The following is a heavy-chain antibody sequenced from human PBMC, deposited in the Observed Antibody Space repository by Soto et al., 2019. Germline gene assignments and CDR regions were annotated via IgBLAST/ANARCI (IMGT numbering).Heavy chain of an antibody. CDR2: IDHSGST. J-gene: IGHJ6*02. V-gene: IGHV4-4*02. Sequence: SETMSVTCAVSCGSISSSNWWSWVRQPPGKGLEWIGEIDHSGSTNYNPSLKSRVTISVDKSKNQFSLKLSSVTAADTAVYYCASVNSGSAKQPPSCMNVWDPGTTVAVSS. CDR3: ASVNSGSAKQPPSCMNV. D-gene: IGHD2-2*01. CDR1: CGSISSSNW.